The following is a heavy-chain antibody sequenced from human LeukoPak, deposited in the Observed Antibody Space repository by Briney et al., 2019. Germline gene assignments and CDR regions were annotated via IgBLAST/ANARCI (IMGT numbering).Heavy chain of an antibody. V-gene: IGHV1-8*01. CDR2: MNPNSGNT. CDR1: RYTFTSYD. D-gene: IGHD6-19*01. CDR3: ARANRGAVAGTRYYYYYMDV. J-gene: IGHJ6*03. Sequence: ASVKVSSKASRYTFTSYDINSVREATGQGLEWMGWMNPNSGNTGYAQKFQGRVTMTRNTTISTAYMELSSLRSEDTAVYYCARANRGAVAGTRYYYYYMDVWGKGTTVTVSS.